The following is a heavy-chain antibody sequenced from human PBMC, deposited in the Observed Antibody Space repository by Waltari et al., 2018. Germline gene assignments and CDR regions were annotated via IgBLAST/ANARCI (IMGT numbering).Heavy chain of an antibody. Sequence: QVQLVQSGAEVKKPGSSVKVSCKASGGTFSSYAISWVRQAPGQGLEWMGGIIPIFGTANYAQKFQGRVTITTDESTSTAYMELSSLRSEDTAVYYCARGGKYDYVWGSYRYSYFDYWGQGTLVTVSS. CDR1: GGTFSSYA. CDR3: ARGGKYDYVWGSYRYSYFDY. CDR2: IIPIFGTA. J-gene: IGHJ4*02. D-gene: IGHD3-16*02. V-gene: IGHV1-69*05.